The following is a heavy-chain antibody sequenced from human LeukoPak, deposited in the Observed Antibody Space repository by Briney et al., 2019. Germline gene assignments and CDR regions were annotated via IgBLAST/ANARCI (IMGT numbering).Heavy chain of an antibody. CDR3: ARDDSVVAPTLWFGELLPQRGTGIDV. CDR1: GGSISSSNW. V-gene: IGHV4-4*02. J-gene: IGHJ6*03. D-gene: IGHD3-10*01. Sequence: PSETLSLTCAVSGGSISSSNWWSWVRQPPGKGLEWIGEIYHSGSTNYNPALKSRVTISVDTSKNQFSLKLSSVTAADTAVYYCARDDSVVAPTLWFGELLPQRGTGIDVWGKGTTVTVSS. CDR2: IYHSGST.